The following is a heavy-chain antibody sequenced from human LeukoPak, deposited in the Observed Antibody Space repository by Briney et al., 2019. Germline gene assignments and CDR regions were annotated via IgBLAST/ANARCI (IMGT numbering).Heavy chain of an antibody. D-gene: IGHD6-19*01. J-gene: IGHJ4*02. V-gene: IGHV3-23*01. CDR3: AKAQWLVGFDY. Sequence: GGSLRLSCAASGFTFSDYYMSWIRQAPGKGLEWVSAISGSGGSTYYADSVKGRFTISRDNSKNTLYLQMNSLRAEDTAVYYCAKAQWLVGFDYWGQGTLVTVSS. CDR2: ISGSGGST. CDR1: GFTFSDYY.